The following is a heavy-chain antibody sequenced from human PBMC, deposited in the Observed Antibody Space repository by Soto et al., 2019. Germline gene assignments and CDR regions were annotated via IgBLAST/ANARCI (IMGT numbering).Heavy chain of an antibody. V-gene: IGHV1-2*04. CDR3: ARGPLTAWDNWFDL. D-gene: IGHD2-21*02. J-gene: IGHJ5*02. CDR1: GYTFIDYY. CDR2: INANSGGT. Sequence: QVQLVQSGAEVKKPGASVKVSCKTSGYTFIDYYIHWVRQAPGQGLEWMGWINANSGGTNYAQKFQGWVTLTRDTCISTAYMELNTDDTAVYYCARGPLTAWDNWFDLWGQGNLVTVSS.